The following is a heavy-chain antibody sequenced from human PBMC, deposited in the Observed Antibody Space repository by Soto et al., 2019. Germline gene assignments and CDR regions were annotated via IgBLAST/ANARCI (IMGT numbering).Heavy chain of an antibody. CDR2: ISSSSSYI. CDR1: GFTFSSYS. D-gene: IGHD1-7*01. Sequence: GGSLRLSSAASGFTFSSYSMDWVRQAPGKGLEWVSSISSSSSYIYYADSVKGRFTISRDNAKNSLYLQMNSLRAEDTAVYYCARAPRSITGTTTLLWYFDLWGRGTLVTVSS. V-gene: IGHV3-21*01. CDR3: ARAPRSITGTTTLLWYFDL. J-gene: IGHJ2*01.